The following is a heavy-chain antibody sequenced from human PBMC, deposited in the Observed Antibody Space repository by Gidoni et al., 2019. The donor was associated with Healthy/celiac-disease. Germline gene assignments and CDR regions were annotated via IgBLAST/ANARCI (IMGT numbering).Heavy chain of an antibody. J-gene: IGHJ3*02. D-gene: IGHD6-13*01. CDR2: IYYSGST. CDR3: ARVHLLGYSSSWRAAFDT. CDR1: GGSISSSSYY. Sequence: QLQLQESGPGLVKPSETLSLTCTVSGGSISSSSYYWGWIRQPPGKGLEWIGSIYYSGSTYYNPSLKSRVTISVDTSKNQFSLKLSSVTAADTAVYYCARVHLLGYSSSWRAAFDTWGQGTMVTVSS. V-gene: IGHV4-39*01.